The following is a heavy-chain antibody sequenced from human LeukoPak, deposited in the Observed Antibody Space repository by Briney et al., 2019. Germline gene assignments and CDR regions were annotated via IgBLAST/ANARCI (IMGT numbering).Heavy chain of an antibody. CDR3: ASCSSSWLCPDL. CDR1: GGSFSGYY. CDR2: INHSGST. D-gene: IGHD6-13*01. Sequence: SETLSHTCAVYGGSFSGYYWSWIRQPPGKGLEWIGEINHSGSTNYNPSLKSRVTISVDTSKNQLSLKLSSVTAADTAVYYCASCSSSWLCPDLWGQGTLVTVSS. J-gene: IGHJ4*02. V-gene: IGHV4-34*01.